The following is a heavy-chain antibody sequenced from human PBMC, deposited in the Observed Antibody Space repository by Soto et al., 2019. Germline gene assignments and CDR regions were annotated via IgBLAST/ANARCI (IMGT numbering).Heavy chain of an antibody. CDR2: IYSGGST. CDR3: AREASGRYQFDY. CDR1: GFTVSSNY. D-gene: IGHD2-2*01. V-gene: IGHV3-53*01. J-gene: IGHJ4*02. Sequence: LRLSCAASGFTVSSNYMSWVRQAPGKGLEWVSVIYSGGSTYYADSVKGRFTISRDNSKNTLYLQMNSLRAEDTAVYYCAREASGRYQFDYWGQGTLVTVSS.